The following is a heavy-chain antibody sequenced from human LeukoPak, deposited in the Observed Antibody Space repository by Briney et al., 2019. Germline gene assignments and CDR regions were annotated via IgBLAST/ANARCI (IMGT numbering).Heavy chain of an antibody. Sequence: GASVKVSCKASGYTFTDYYIHWVRQAPGQGLEWMGWINPKSGGTNYAQNFQGRVTMTRVTSISTAYMELRSLRSGDTAVYYCARDTRGHQAVAAPGYNWFDPWGQGTLVTVSS. CDR2: INPKSGGT. CDR1: GYTFTDYY. J-gene: IGHJ5*02. D-gene: IGHD6-19*01. CDR3: ARDTRGHQAVAAPGYNWFDP. V-gene: IGHV1-2*02.